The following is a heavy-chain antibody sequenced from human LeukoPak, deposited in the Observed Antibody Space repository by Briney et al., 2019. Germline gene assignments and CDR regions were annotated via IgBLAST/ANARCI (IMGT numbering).Heavy chain of an antibody. V-gene: IGHV3-74*01. Sequence: PGGSLRLSCAASGFTFSSYWMHWVRQAPGKGLVWVSRINSDGSSTSYADSVKGRFTISRDNSKNTLYLQMNSLRAEDTAVYYCARQFGLLGAYDAFDIWGQGTMVTVSS. CDR1: GFTFSSYW. CDR2: INSDGSST. D-gene: IGHD3-16*01. CDR3: ARQFGLLGAYDAFDI. J-gene: IGHJ3*02.